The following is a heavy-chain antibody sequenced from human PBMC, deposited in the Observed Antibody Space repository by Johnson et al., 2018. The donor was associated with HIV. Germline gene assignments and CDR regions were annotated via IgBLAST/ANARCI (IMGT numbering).Heavy chain of an antibody. CDR3: ASFFSAELWTDAVDI. V-gene: IGHV3-9*01. Sequence: VQLVESGGGLVQPGRSLRLSCAASGFTFDDYAMHWVRQAPGKGLEWVSGISWNGGSTGYADSVKGRFTISRDNAKNSLYLQMNSLRAEDTALYYCASFFSAELWTDAVDIWGQGTMVTVAS. CDR1: GFTFDDYA. J-gene: IGHJ3*02. CDR2: ISWNGGST. D-gene: IGHD5-18*01.